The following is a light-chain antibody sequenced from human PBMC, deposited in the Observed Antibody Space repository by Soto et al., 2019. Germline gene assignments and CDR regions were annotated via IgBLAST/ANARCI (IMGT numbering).Light chain of an antibody. Sequence: DILMTPSPDSVAVSLGERATITCKSSQSVLYSSNNKSYLPWFQQKPGRPPKLLIYWASNRESGVPDRFSGSGSGTDFTLSISRLQAGDVAVYYCQQYYSTPLTFGGGTKVEIK. V-gene: IGKV4-1*01. CDR1: QSVLYSSNNKSY. CDR3: QQYYSTPLT. J-gene: IGKJ4*01. CDR2: WAS.